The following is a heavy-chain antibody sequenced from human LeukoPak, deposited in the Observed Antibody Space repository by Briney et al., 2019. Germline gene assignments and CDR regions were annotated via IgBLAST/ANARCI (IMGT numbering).Heavy chain of an antibody. CDR2: IYYSGST. CDR1: GGSISSYY. V-gene: IGHV4-59*01. CDR3: ARTFSYDSSGYPFDY. Sequence: SETLSLTCTVSGGSISSYYWSWIRQPPGKGLEWIGYIYYSGSTNYNPSLKSRVTISVDTSKNQFSLKLSSVTAADTAVYYCARTFSYDSSGYPFDYWGQGTLVTVSS. J-gene: IGHJ4*02. D-gene: IGHD3-22*01.